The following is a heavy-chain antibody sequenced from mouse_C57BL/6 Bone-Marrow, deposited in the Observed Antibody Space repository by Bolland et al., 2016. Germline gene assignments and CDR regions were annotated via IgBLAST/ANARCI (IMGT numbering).Heavy chain of an antibody. V-gene: IGHV1-19*01. D-gene: IGHD3-2*02. Sequence: NGGTSYNQKFKGKATLTVDKSSSTAYMELNSLTSEDSAVYYCAKLRLRSYAMEYWGQGTS. CDR2: NGGT. CDR3: AKLRLRSYAMEY. J-gene: IGHJ4*01.